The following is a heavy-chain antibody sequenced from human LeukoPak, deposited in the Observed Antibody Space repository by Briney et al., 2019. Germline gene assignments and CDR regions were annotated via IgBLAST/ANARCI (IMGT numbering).Heavy chain of an antibody. CDR3: ARVATMIVVESYNWFDP. CDR2: ISAYNGNP. J-gene: IGHJ5*02. D-gene: IGHD3-22*01. Sequence: ASVKVSCKASGYTFTSYGISWVRQAPGQGLEWMGWISAYNGNPNYAQKLQGRVTMTTDTSTSTAYMELRSLRSDDTAVYYCARVATMIVVESYNWFDPWGQGTLVTVSS. CDR1: GYTFTSYG. V-gene: IGHV1-18*01.